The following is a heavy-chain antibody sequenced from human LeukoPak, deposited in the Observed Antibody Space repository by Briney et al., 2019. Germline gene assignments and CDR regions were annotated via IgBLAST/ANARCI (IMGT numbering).Heavy chain of an antibody. Sequence: GASVKVSCKASGYTFTGYYMHWVRQAPGQGLEWMGWINPNSGGTNYAQKFQGRVTMTGDTSISTAYMELSRLRSDDTAVYYCARGPIAARTYNWFDPWGQGTLVTVSS. CDR1: GYTFTGYY. CDR2: INPNSGGT. D-gene: IGHD6-6*01. CDR3: ARGPIAARTYNWFDP. V-gene: IGHV1-2*02. J-gene: IGHJ5*02.